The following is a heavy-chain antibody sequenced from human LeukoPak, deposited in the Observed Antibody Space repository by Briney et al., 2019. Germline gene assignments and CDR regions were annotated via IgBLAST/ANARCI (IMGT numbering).Heavy chain of an antibody. CDR2: IKRDGSEK. CDR1: GFPFSSFW. Sequence: PGGSLRLSCVTSGFPFSSFWMNWVRQAPGKGLEWVANIKRDGSEKFYVDSVKGRFTISRDNAKNSLYLQMNSLRPEDTAVYYCARELPVDAPASHFDFWGQGTLVTVSS. V-gene: IGHV3-7*01. J-gene: IGHJ4*02. CDR3: ARELPVDAPASHFDF. D-gene: IGHD3/OR15-3a*01.